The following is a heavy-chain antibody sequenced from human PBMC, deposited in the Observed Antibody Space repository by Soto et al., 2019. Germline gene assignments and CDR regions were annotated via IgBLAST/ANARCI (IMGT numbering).Heavy chain of an antibody. CDR3: ARLFCTSSAACDSWFAP. D-gene: IGHD2-8*02. CDR1: GYSFTTFW. Sequence: PGESLKISCTGFGYSFTTFWISWVRQMPGKGLEWMGTIDPRDSYTSYSPSFQGHVTISTDRSISTAYLQWGSLQASDTAMYFCARLFCTSSAACDSWFAPWGQGTLVTVSS. CDR2: IDPRDSYT. J-gene: IGHJ5*02. V-gene: IGHV5-10-1*01.